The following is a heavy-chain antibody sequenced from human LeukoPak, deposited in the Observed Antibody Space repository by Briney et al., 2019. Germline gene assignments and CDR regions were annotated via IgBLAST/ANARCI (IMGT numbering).Heavy chain of an antibody. D-gene: IGHD6-19*01. V-gene: IGHV3-7*01. Sequence: GGSLRLSCVASGFTFSNNWMSWVRQTPGKGLEWVANINQDGSEKYYVDSVKGRFTISRDNAENSVYLQMNSLRAEDTAVYYCASIMAGLRAPLYYFDYWGQGTLVTVSS. CDR2: INQDGSEK. CDR3: ASIMAGLRAPLYYFDY. CDR1: GFTFSNNW. J-gene: IGHJ4*02.